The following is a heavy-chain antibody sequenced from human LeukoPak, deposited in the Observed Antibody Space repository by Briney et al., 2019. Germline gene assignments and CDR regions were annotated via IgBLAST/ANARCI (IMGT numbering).Heavy chain of an antibody. CDR1: GFTFSSYS. J-gene: IGHJ4*02. CDR3: ARDLNDYGDYRGSFGGFDY. D-gene: IGHD4-17*01. Sequence: GGSLRLSCAASGFTFSSYSMNWVRQAPGKGREWGSSISSSSSYRYYADSVKGRFTISRDNAKNSLYLQMNSLRAEDTAVYYCARDLNDYGDYRGSFGGFDYWGQGTLVTVSS. CDR2: ISSSSSYR. V-gene: IGHV3-21*01.